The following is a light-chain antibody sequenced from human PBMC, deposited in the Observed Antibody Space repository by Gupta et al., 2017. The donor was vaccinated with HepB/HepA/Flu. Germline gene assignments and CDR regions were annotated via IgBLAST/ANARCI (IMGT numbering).Light chain of an antibody. CDR1: QSLSGSL. J-gene: IGKJ1*01. Sequence: EIVLTQCPGILPWSPGERATLSCTASQSLSGSLLAWYQQKPGQAPRLLIYGASSRANGIPDRFTGSGSGTDFPLTINRLEPEDFSVYFCHQYGASPRTFGQGTKVEIK. V-gene: IGKV3-20*01. CDR3: HQYGASPRT. CDR2: GAS.